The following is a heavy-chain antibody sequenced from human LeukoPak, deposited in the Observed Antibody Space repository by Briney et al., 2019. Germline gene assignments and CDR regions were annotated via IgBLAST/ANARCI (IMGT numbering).Heavy chain of an antibody. CDR2: ISGSGGRI. D-gene: IGHD1-26*01. Sequence: GGSLRLSCAASGFSFSTYSMSWVRQAPGKGLEWVSAISGSGGRIYYGASVKGRFTISRDNSKNTLNLQMNSLRAEDTAVYYCATSKYSGSYWGQGTLVTVSS. J-gene: IGHJ4*02. CDR1: GFSFSTYS. CDR3: ATSKYSGSY. V-gene: IGHV3-23*01.